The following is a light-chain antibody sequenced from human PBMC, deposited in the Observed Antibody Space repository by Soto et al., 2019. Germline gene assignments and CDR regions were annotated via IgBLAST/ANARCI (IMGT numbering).Light chain of an antibody. V-gene: IGLV2-23*01. J-gene: IGLJ1*01. CDR1: SSDVGTFSL. CDR3: CSYATSSTYV. CDR2: ECN. Sequence: QSALTQPASVSGSPGQSITISCTGASSDVGTFSLVSWYQQHPGKAPKHIIYECNKRPSGVSSRFSGFKSGGTVSLTVSGLQAEDEDDYYCCSYATSSTYVFGSGTKVTVL.